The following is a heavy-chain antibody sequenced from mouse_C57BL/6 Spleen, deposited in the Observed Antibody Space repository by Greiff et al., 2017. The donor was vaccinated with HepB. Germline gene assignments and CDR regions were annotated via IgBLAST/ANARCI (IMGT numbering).Heavy chain of an antibody. V-gene: IGHV5-6*01. CDR2: ISSGGSYT. J-gene: IGHJ4*01. D-gene: IGHD2-5*01. Sequence: EVQRVESGGDLVKPGGSLKLSCAASGFTFSSYGMSWVRQTPDKRLEWVATISSGGSYTYYPDSVKGRFTISRDNAKNTLYLQMSSLKSEDTAMYYCARQRNYYSNYEDAMDYWGQGTSVTVSS. CDR1: GFTFSSYG. CDR3: ARQRNYYSNYEDAMDY.